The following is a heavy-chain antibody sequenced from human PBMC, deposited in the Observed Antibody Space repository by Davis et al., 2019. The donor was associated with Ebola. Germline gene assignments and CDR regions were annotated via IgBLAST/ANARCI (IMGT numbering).Heavy chain of an antibody. V-gene: IGHV4-61*01. D-gene: IGHD5-18*01. CDR2: IEHHGRT. J-gene: IGHJ5*02. Sequence: PSETLSLTCTLSGSSFSGATFPLYYWSWVRQPPGKGLEWIGYIEHHGRTEYIPSLNNRVSISLDTYRNQFSLKLYSVTAADTAVYFCAAGYMTVVTGNWFGPWGQGMLVTVSS. CDR1: GSSFSGATFPLYY. CDR3: AAGYMTVVTGNWFGP.